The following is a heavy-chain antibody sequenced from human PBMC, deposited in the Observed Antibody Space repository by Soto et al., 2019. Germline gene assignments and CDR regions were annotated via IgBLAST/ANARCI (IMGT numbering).Heavy chain of an antibody. Sequence: QLHLRESGPGLVKPSETLSLTCTVSGGSITSSSYYWGWIRQPPGKGLEWIGSIYYSGSTYYNPSLNSRVTISVDTFKNQFSLKLSSVTAADTAVYYCATQEVGGTYVYTFDPWGQGTLVTVSS. CDR3: ATQEVGGTYVYTFDP. J-gene: IGHJ5*02. D-gene: IGHD1-26*01. CDR1: GGSITSSSYY. V-gene: IGHV4-39*01. CDR2: IYYSGST.